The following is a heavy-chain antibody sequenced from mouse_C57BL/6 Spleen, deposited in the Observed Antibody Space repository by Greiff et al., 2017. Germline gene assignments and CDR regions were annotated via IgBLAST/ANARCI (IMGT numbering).Heavy chain of an antibody. CDR1: GYTFTDYE. J-gene: IGHJ3*01. CDR3: TRKGGKTTASSYGGFAY. D-gene: IGHD1-2*01. CDR2: IDPETGGT. V-gene: IGHV1-15*01. Sequence: VQLQQSGAELVRPGASVTLSCKASGYTFTDYEMHWVKQTPVHGLEWIGAIDPETGGTAYNQKFKGKAILTADKSSSTAYMELRRLTSEDSAVYYCTRKGGKTTASSYGGFAYWGQGTLVTVSA.